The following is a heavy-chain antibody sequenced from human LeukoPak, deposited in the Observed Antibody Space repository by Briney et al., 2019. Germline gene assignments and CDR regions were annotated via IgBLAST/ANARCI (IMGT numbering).Heavy chain of an antibody. CDR2: ISGSGGST. V-gene: IGHV3-23*01. CDR3: AKDLWYDSSGYYYSN. J-gene: IGHJ4*02. Sequence: SLRLSCAASGFTFDDYAMHWVRQAPGKGLEWVSAISGSGGSTYYADSVKGRFTISRDNSKNTLYLQMNGLRAEDTAVYYCAKDLWYDSSGYYYSNWGQGTLVTVSS. CDR1: GFTFDDYA. D-gene: IGHD3-22*01.